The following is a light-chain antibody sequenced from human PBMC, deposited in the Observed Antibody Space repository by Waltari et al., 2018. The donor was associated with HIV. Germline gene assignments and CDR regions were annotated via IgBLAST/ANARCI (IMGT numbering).Light chain of an antibody. Sequence: SSELTQDPAVSVALGQTVKITCQGDTLRTYYASWYQQKPGQAPVLVSYGKNRRPSEIPDRFSSAASRNKAFLTITGAQAEDEADYYCKTRDRSGNLYVFGTGTTVTVL. CDR3: KTRDRSGNLYV. CDR2: GKN. CDR1: TLRTYY. J-gene: IGLJ1*01. V-gene: IGLV3-19*01.